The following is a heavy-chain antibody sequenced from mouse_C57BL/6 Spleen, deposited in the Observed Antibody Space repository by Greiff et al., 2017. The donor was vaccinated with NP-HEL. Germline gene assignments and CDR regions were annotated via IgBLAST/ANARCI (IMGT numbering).Heavy chain of an antibody. J-gene: IGHJ2*01. Sequence: EVKLQESGGGLVKPGGSLKLSCAASGFTFSDYGMHWVRQAPEKGLEWVAYISSGSSTIYYADTVKGRFTISRDNAKNTLFLQMTSRRSEDTAMYYCARGGYGSFDYWGQGTTLTVSS. CDR3: ARGGYGSFDY. CDR2: ISSGSSTI. V-gene: IGHV5-17*01. CDR1: GFTFSDYG. D-gene: IGHD1-1*01.